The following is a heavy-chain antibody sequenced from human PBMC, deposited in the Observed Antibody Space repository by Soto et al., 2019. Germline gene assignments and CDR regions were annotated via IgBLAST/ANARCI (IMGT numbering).Heavy chain of an antibody. CDR1: GFSFSNYG. Sequence: PGGSLRLSCAASGFSFSNYGMPWVSQPPGKGLEWVALISDDGSNKYYEDSMKGRFTMSRDNSKSTLYLQMSSLRVEDTAVYYCTKRRNVLRFLEWSSGMEVWGQGTTVTVSS. CDR2: ISDDGSNK. J-gene: IGHJ6*02. D-gene: IGHD3-3*01. V-gene: IGHV3-30*18. CDR3: TKRRNVLRFLEWSSGMEV.